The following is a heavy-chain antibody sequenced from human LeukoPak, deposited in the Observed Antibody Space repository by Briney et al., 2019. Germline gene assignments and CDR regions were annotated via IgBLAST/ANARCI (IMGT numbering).Heavy chain of an antibody. CDR1: GFTFSRYW. Sequence: GGSLRLSCAASGFTFSRYWMSWVRQAPGKGLEWVANIKQDGSQKSYVDSVKGRFTISRDNANNLLYLQLSSLRPEDTAVYYCTREGRFKAQHLFDYWGQGTMVTVSS. CDR3: TREGRFKAQHLFDY. V-gene: IGHV3-7*01. D-gene: IGHD2-2*01. J-gene: IGHJ4*02. CDR2: IKQDGSQK.